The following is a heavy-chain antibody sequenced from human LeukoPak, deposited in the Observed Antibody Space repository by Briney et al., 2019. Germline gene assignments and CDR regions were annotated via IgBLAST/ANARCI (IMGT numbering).Heavy chain of an antibody. CDR3: ARAIRGGNYDY. J-gene: IGHJ4*02. CDR2: IYTSGST. CDR1: GGSISSGSYY. V-gene: IGHV4-61*02. D-gene: IGHD4-23*01. Sequence: SETLSLTCTVSGGSISSGSYYWSWIRQPAGKGLEWIGRIYTSGSTNYNPSLKSRVTISVDTSKNQFSLELSSVTAADTAVYYCARAIRGGNYDYWGQGTLVTVSS.